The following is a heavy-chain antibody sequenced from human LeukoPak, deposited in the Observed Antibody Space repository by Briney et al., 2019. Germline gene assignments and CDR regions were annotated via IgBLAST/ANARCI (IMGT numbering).Heavy chain of an antibody. Sequence: PGGSLRLSCAASGFTVSSNYMSWVRQAPGKGLEWVSVIYSGGSTYYADSVKGRFTISRDNSKNTLYLQMNSLRAEDTAVYYCAKQDTYYYGSGSYSFDYWGQGTLVTVSS. J-gene: IGHJ4*02. D-gene: IGHD3-10*01. CDR2: IYSGGST. CDR3: AKQDTYYYGSGSYSFDY. CDR1: GFTVSSNY. V-gene: IGHV3-53*01.